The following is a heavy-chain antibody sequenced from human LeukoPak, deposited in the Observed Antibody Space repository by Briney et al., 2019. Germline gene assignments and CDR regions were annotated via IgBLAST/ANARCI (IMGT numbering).Heavy chain of an antibody. V-gene: IGHV3-23*01. CDR2: ISPSSGT. Sequence: GGSLRLSCAASGFTFSSYAMRWVRQAPGKGLEWVSAISPSSGTFYADSVTGRFTISRDNSRNTLYLQMNSLRGDDTAVYYCAKDVGKWESLHFFDYWGQGTLVTVSS. D-gene: IGHD1-26*01. J-gene: IGHJ4*02. CDR1: GFTFSSYA. CDR3: AKDVGKWESLHFFDY.